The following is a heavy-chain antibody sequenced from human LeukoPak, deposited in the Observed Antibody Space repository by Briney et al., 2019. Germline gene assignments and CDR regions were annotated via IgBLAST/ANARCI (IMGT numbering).Heavy chain of an antibody. CDR1: GYTLTELS. J-gene: IGHJ4*02. CDR2: FDPEDGET. CDR3: ASFNSQTSCHDY. Sequence: ASVKVSCKVSGYTLTELSMHWVRQAPGKGLEWMGGFDPEDGETIYAQKFQGRVTMTEDTSTDTAYMELSSMRSEDTAVYYCASFNSQTSCHDYWGQGTLVTVSS. V-gene: IGHV1-24*01. D-gene: IGHD2-2*01.